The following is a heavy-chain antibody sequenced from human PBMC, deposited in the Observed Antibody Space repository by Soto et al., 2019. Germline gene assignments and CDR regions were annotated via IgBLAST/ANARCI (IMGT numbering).Heavy chain of an antibody. CDR2: IYYSGST. D-gene: IGHD3-22*01. J-gene: IGHJ3*02. V-gene: IGHV4-59*01. Sequence: SETLSLTYAVSGVSTSGFYWSWIRQHPGKGLEYIGYIYYSGSTYYNPSLKSRVTVSLDSSKNQFSLKLSSVTAADTAVYYCARTYDGSGPNSGGYGFDIWGQGTMVTVSS. CDR3: ARTYDGSGPNSGGYGFDI. CDR1: GVSTSGFY.